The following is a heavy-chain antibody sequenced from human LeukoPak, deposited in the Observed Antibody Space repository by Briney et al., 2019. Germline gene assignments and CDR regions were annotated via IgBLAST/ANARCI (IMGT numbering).Heavy chain of an antibody. V-gene: IGHV3-23*01. Sequence: GGSLRLSCAASGFTFSSYAMSWVRQAPGKGLEWVSAISGSGSSTYYADSVKGRFSISRDNSKNTLYLQMDSLRGEDTAVYYCAKDFRIGNSAHFDYWGQGALVTVSS. D-gene: IGHD3-3*02. CDR1: GFTFSSYA. CDR2: ISGSGSST. J-gene: IGHJ4*02. CDR3: AKDFRIGNSAHFDY.